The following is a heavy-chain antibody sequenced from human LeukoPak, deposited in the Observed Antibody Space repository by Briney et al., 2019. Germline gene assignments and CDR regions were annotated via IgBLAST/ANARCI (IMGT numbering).Heavy chain of an antibody. CDR2: ISGSVGST. J-gene: IGHJ3*02. Sequence: GGSLRLSCAASGFTFSSYAMSWVRQAPGKGLEWVSAISGSVGSTYYADSVKGRFTISRDNSKNTLYLQMNSLRAEDTAVYYCARDAKPGYSSTHDAFDIWGQGTMVTVSS. CDR3: ARDAKPGYSSTHDAFDI. D-gene: IGHD6-13*01. V-gene: IGHV3-23*01. CDR1: GFTFSSYA.